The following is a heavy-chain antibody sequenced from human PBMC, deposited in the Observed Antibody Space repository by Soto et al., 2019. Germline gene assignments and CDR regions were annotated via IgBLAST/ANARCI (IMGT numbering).Heavy chain of an antibody. CDR3: AKRRGARGDFDY. D-gene: IGHD2-15*01. CDR1: GFTFSSYA. CDR2: VSIGGST. Sequence: DVQLLESGGGLVQPEGSLRLSCAASGFTFSSYAMGWVRQGPGKGLEWVAVVSIGGSTHYADSVRGRFTISRDNSKNTLSLQMNSLTAEDTAVYFCAKRRGARGDFDYWGQGALVTVSS. J-gene: IGHJ4*02. V-gene: IGHV3-23*01.